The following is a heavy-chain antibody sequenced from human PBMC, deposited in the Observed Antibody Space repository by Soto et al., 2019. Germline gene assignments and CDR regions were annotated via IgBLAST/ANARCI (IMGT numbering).Heavy chain of an antibody. CDR3: AQSSCSGGSCYSFDY. CDR2: IYWNDDK. J-gene: IGHJ4*02. D-gene: IGHD2-15*01. Sequence: QITLKESGPTLVKPTQTLTLTCTFSGFSLSTSGVGVGWIRQPPGKALEWLALIYWNDDKRYSPSLKSRLTIAKDTSKNQVVLTMTNMDPVDTATYYCAQSSCSGGSCYSFDYWGQGTLVTVSS. CDR1: GFSLSTSGVG. V-gene: IGHV2-5*01.